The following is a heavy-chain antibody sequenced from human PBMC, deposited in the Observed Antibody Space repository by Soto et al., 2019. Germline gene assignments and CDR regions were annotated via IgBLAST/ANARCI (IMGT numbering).Heavy chain of an antibody. CDR1: GGTFSSYA. Sequence: SVKVSCKASGGTFSSYAISWVRQAPGQGLEWMGGIIPIFGTANYAQKFQGRVTITADESTSTAYMELSSLRSEDTAVYYCARDSGIAAAGTVDYYGMDVWGQGTTVTVSS. CDR3: ARDSGIAAAGTVDYYGMDV. CDR2: IIPIFGTA. D-gene: IGHD6-13*01. J-gene: IGHJ6*02. V-gene: IGHV1-69*13.